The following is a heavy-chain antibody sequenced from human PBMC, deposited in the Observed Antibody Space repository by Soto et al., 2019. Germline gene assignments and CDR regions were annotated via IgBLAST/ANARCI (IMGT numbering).Heavy chain of an antibody. CDR1: GYTFTSYY. D-gene: IGHD2-15*01. CDR3: ARDPGRTVVTPPNWYFDL. Sequence: QVQLVQSGAEVKKPGASVKVSCKASGYTFTSYYMHWVRQAPGQGLEWMGIINPSGGSTSYAQKFQGRVTMTRDTSTRTVYMELSSLRSEDTAVYYCARDPGRTVVTPPNWYFDLWGRGTLVTVSS. CDR2: INPSGGST. V-gene: IGHV1-46*01. J-gene: IGHJ2*01.